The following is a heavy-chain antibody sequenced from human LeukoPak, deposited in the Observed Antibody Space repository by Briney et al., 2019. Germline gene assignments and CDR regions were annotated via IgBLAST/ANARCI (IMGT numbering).Heavy chain of an antibody. CDR3: ARDGGRNYYDSSGYVDYYYYMDV. CDR2: ISSNGGST. V-gene: IGHV3-64*01. CDR1: GFTFSSYA. J-gene: IGHJ6*03. D-gene: IGHD3-22*01. Sequence: PGGSLRLSCAASGFTFSSYAMHWVRQAPGKGLEYVSAISSNGGSTYYANSVKGRFTISRDNSKNTLYLQMGSLRAEDMAVYYCARDGGRNYYDSSGYVDYYYYMDVWGKGTTVTVSS.